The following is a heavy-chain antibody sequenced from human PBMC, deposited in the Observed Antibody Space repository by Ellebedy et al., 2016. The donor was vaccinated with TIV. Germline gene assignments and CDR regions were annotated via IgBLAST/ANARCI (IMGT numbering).Heavy chain of an antibody. V-gene: IGHV3-66*04. CDR3: ARRSDQSAQGDY. Sequence: GESLKISCAVSGFSVSDYYMSWVRQAPGKGLEWVSIIFSGGSRFYADSVKGRFTISRDNSKNTLYLQMNNLRAEDTAVYYCARRSDQSAQGDYWGQGTLVTVSS. D-gene: IGHD2-2*01. J-gene: IGHJ4*02. CDR2: IFSGGSR. CDR1: GFSVSDYY.